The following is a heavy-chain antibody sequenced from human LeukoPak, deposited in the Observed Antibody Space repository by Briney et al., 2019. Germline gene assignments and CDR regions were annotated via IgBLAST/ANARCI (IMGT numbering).Heavy chain of an antibody. V-gene: IGHV4-61*02. CDR3: ARVQKGRRWFGELGAWFYYMDV. CDR1: GGSISSSSYY. Sequence: SETLSLTCTVSGGSISSSSYYWGWIRQPAGKGLEWIGRIYTSGSTNYNPSLKSRVTMSVDTSKNQFSLKLSSVTAADTAVYYCARVQKGRRWFGELGAWFYYMDVWGKGTTVTISS. J-gene: IGHJ6*03. D-gene: IGHD3-10*01. CDR2: IYTSGST.